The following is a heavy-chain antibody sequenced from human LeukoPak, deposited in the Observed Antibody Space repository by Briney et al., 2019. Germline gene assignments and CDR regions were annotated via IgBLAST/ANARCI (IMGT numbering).Heavy chain of an antibody. CDR3: VRDWGFQWFDP. CDR1: GASISSESYY. CDR2: IYTSGSP. J-gene: IGHJ5*02. D-gene: IGHD7-27*01. V-gene: IGHV4-61*02. Sequence: SETLSLTCTVSGASISSESYYWTWVRQPAGKGLEGVGRIYTSGSPNYNPSPQSRVPILLDTSKSPFSPKLTPFTPPDPALFSRVRDWGFQWFDPWGQGTLVTVSS.